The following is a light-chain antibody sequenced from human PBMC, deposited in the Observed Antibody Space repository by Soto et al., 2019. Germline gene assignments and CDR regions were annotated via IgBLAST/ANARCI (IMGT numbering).Light chain of an antibody. J-gene: IGKJ4*01. V-gene: IGKV1-39*01. CDR2: GAA. Sequence: DIQMTQSPASLSASVGDRVTITCQASQDIRNYLNWYQQKEGKAPKLVIFGAATLHTGVPPRFSGRGSGTNFTLTITSLQPEDFATYYCQQSYTSLALTFGGGTKVEI. CDR3: QQSYTSLALT. CDR1: QDIRNY.